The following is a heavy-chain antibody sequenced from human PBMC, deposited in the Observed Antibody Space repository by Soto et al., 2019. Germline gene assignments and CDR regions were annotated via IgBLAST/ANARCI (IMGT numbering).Heavy chain of an antibody. Sequence: QVQLQESGPGLVKPSQTLSLTCTVSGGSINSGGYCWSWIRQHPGKGLEWIGCISYGGSTSYNAXLXTXXTLSVYTSKNQFSLKLSSVTAADTAVYYCSRGILVWGQGTLITVSS. J-gene: IGHJ4*02. V-gene: IGHV4-31*01. D-gene: IGHD5-18*01. CDR1: GGSINSGGYC. CDR3: SRGILV. CDR2: ISYGGST.